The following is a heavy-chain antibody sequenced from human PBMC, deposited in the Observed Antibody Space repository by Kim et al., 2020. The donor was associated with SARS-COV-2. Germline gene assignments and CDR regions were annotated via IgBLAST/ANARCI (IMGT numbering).Heavy chain of an antibody. Sequence: ASVKVSCKASGYTFTRYYMHWVRQAPGQGLEWMGIINPSGGNTSYAQKLQGRVTMTRDTSTSTVYMELRSLRAEDTAGYYCARDQKTPRRYDAFDIWGQGTMVTVSS. J-gene: IGHJ3*02. CDR3: ARDQKTPRRYDAFDI. CDR1: GYTFTRYY. CDR2: INPSGGNT. V-gene: IGHV1-46*01.